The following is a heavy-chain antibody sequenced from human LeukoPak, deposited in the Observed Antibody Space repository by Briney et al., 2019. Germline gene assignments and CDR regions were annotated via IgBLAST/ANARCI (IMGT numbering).Heavy chain of an antibody. V-gene: IGHV3-9*03. CDR3: AKGHSSIWYGESSVYFDY. D-gene: IGHD6-13*01. J-gene: IGHJ4*02. CDR1: GFTFSAFA. Sequence: LRLSCAASGFTFSAFAMHWVRQAPGKGLEWVSGITWNSGTINYADSVKGRFTISRDNTKNSLYLQMNSLRAEDMALYYCAKGHSSIWYGESSVYFDYWGQGALVTVSS. CDR2: ITWNSGTI.